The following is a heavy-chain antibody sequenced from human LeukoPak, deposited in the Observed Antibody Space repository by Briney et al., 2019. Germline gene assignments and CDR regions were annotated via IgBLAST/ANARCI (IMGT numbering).Heavy chain of an antibody. CDR2: IRYDGSNK. CDR1: GFTFSSYG. D-gene: IGHD3-16*01. CDR3: AKEHLGMTYYDYVWGTAPDY. Sequence: GGSLRLSCAASGFTFSSYGMHWVRQAPGKGLEWVAFIRYDGSNKYYADSVKGRFTISRDNSKNTLYLQMNSLRAEDTAVYYCAKEHLGMTYYDYVWGTAPDYWGQGTLVTVSS. J-gene: IGHJ4*02. V-gene: IGHV3-30*02.